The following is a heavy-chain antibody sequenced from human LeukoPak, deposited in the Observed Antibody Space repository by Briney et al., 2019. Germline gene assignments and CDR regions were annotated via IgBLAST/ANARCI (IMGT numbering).Heavy chain of an antibody. CDR2: IYYSGST. Sequence: SETLSLTCTVSGGSISSYYWSWIRQPPGKGLEWIGYIYYSGSTNYNPSLKSRVTISVDTSKNQFSLKLSSVTAAGTAVYYYARVRGSSWSPNRNLNFDYWGQGTLVTVSS. V-gene: IGHV4-59*01. CDR3: ARVRGSSWSPNRNLNFDY. CDR1: GGSISSYY. D-gene: IGHD6-13*01. J-gene: IGHJ4*02.